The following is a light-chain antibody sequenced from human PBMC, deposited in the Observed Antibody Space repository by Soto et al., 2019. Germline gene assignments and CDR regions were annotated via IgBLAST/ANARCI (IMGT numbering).Light chain of an antibody. Sequence: IQMTQSPSSLSASVGDRVTVTCRAGQSIGKFLNWYQQKPGRAPKLLIYAASSLQSGVPSRFSGSGSGTDVIFTISSLQPEDFASYYCQQTYSTPRTFGQGTKVEIK. CDR1: QSIGKF. CDR2: AAS. V-gene: IGKV1-39*01. CDR3: QQTYSTPRT. J-gene: IGKJ1*01.